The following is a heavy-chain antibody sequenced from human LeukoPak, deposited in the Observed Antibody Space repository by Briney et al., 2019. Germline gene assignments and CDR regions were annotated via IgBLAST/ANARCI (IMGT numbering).Heavy chain of an antibody. Sequence: GASVKVSCKASGYTFTGYYMHWVRQAPGQGLEWMGWMNPNSGGTNYAQKFQGRVTMTRDTSISTAYMELSRLRSDDTAVYYCAIPYYDILTGYYPDYWGQGTLVTVSS. CDR1: GYTFTGYY. CDR2: MNPNSGGT. V-gene: IGHV1-2*02. CDR3: AIPYYDILTGYYPDY. J-gene: IGHJ4*02. D-gene: IGHD3-9*01.